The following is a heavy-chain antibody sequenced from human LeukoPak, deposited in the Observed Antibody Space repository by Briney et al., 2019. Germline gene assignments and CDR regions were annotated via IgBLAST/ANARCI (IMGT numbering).Heavy chain of an antibody. CDR2: IYPDDSDT. CDR1: GYMFTSYW. CDR3: ARLAGPYSSNWYFYFDY. Sequence: GESLKISCEGSGYMFTSYWIGWVRKMPGKGLEWMGIIYPDDSDTRYSPSFQGQVTMSADKSISTAYLQWSSLKASDTAMYYCARLAGPYSSNWYFYFDYWGQGTLVTVSS. D-gene: IGHD6-13*01. V-gene: IGHV5-51*01. J-gene: IGHJ4*02.